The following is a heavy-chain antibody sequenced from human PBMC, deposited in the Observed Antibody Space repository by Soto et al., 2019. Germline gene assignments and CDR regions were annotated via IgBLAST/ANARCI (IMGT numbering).Heavy chain of an antibody. CDR1: GFTFSSYS. CDR3: TRHWLATREFDY. J-gene: IGHJ4*02. CDR2: ISSSSGHI. Sequence: LRLSCAASGFTFSSYSMNWVRQAPGKGLEWVSSISSSSGHIYYADSLKGRFTISRDSAKNSLYLQMNSLRAEDTAVYYCTRHWLATREFDYWGQGTLVTVSS. V-gene: IGHV3-21*01. D-gene: IGHD1-26*01.